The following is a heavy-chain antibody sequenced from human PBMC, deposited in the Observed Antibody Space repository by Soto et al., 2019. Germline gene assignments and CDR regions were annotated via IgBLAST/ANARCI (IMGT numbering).Heavy chain of an antibody. CDR1: GDSVSDDSTA. V-gene: IGHV6-1*01. D-gene: IGHD6-19*01. CDR2: TFYRSKWYN. CDR3: ARDQSRSGCYMDY. Sequence: QVQLQQSGPGLVKPSQTLSLTCAISGDSVSDDSTAWNWIRQSPSRGLEWLGRTFYRSKWYNDYAVSVKSRITINPDTSKNQFSLHLRSVTPEDTAVYYCARDQSRSGCYMDYWGQGTLVTVSS. J-gene: IGHJ4*02.